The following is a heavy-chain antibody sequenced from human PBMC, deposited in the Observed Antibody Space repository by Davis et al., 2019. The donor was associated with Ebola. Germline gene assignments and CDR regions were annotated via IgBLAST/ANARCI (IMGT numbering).Heavy chain of an antibody. V-gene: IGHV6-1*01. Sequence: PSETLSLTCAVSGDSTASNSSLRNWSRQSPSRGLEWLGRTFYNSKWYNDYAVSVKSRITINPDTSKNQFSLQLNSVTPEDTALYYWARGWFRGGMEVWGEGTTVTVSS. CDR1: GDSTASNSSL. CDR2: TFYNSKWYN. D-gene: IGHD3-10*01. J-gene: IGHJ6*04. CDR3: ARGWFRGGMEV.